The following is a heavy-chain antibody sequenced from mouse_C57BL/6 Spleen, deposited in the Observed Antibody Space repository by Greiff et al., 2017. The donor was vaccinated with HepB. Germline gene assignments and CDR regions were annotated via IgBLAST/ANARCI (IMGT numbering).Heavy chain of an antibody. CDR3: ASLYYGSSDFAY. Sequence: EVQVVESGGDLVKPGGSLKLSCAASGFTFSSYGMSWVRQTPDKRLEWVATISSGGSYTYYPDSVKGRFTISRDNAKNTLYLQMSSLKSEDTAMYYCASLYYGSSDFAYWGQGTLVTVSA. CDR2: ISSGGSYT. D-gene: IGHD1-1*01. CDR1: GFTFSSYG. J-gene: IGHJ3*01. V-gene: IGHV5-6*01.